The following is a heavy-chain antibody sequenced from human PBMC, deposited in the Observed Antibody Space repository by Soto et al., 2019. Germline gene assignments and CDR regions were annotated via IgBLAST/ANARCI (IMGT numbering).Heavy chain of an antibody. V-gene: IGHV3-21*01. J-gene: IGHJ4*02. Sequence: EVQLVESGGGLVKPGGSLRLSCAASGFTFSSYSMNWVRQAPGKGLEWVSSISSSSSYIYYADSVKGRFTISRDNAKNPLYLEMNSLGAGDTAVYYCASLGGDGYWGQGTLVTVSS. CDR1: GFTFSSYS. CDR2: ISSSSSYI. D-gene: IGHD3-16*01. CDR3: ASLGGDGY.